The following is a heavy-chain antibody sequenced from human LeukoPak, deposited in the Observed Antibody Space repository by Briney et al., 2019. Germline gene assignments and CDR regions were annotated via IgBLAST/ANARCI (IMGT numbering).Heavy chain of an antibody. V-gene: IGHV3-43*02. CDR1: GFTFDDYA. D-gene: IGHD1-26*01. CDR2: ISGDGGRT. CDR3: AKVGVGSSSYYYYYGMDV. Sequence: GGSLRLSCATSGFTFDDYAIHWVRQAPGKGLEWVSLISGDGGRTYYADSVKGRFTISRDNSKKSLYLQMNSLRTEGTALYYCAKVGVGSSSYYYYYGMDVWGQGTTATVSS. J-gene: IGHJ6*02.